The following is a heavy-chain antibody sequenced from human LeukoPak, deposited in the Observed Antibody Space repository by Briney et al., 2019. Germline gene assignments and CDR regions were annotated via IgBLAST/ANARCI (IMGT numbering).Heavy chain of an antibody. V-gene: IGHV4-59*02. CDR2: FSYSGST. CDR3: ARGPLDSGYTYFDY. D-gene: IGHD5-12*01. Sequence: SETLSLTCTVSGGSVTTDYWSWIRQPPGKGLEWIGYFSYSGSTNYNPSLKSRVTISVDTSKNQFSLKLSSVTAADTAVYYCARGPLDSGYTYFDYWGQRTLVSVAS. J-gene: IGHJ4*02. CDR1: GGSVTTDY.